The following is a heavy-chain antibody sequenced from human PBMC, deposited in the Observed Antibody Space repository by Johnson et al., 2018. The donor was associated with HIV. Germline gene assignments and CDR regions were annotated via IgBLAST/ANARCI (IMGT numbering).Heavy chain of an antibody. J-gene: IGHJ3*01. CDR3: ATGDDDGF. CDR2: IYSGGDT. CDR1: GFTISGTY. D-gene: IGHD5-12*01. Sequence: VQLVESGGGVVQPGRSLRLSCVVSGFTISGTYMSWVRQAPGQGLEWVSIIYSGGDTYYPGSVKGRFTISRQNAKNSLYLQMNSLRTEDTAVYYCATGDDDGFWGQGTMVTISS. V-gene: IGHV3-66*02.